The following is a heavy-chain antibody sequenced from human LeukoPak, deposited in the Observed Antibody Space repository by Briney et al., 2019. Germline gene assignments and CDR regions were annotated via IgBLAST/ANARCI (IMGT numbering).Heavy chain of an antibody. CDR1: GGSISRYY. V-gene: IGHV4-59*01. D-gene: IGHD6-13*01. CDR3: ARAHSSSWDC. Sequence: SETLSLTCTVSGGSISRYYWSWLRQPPGKGLEWIGYIYYSGSTNYNPSLKSRVTISLDTSKKQFYLSLSSVTAADTAVYYCARAHSSSWDCWGQGTLVTVSP. J-gene: IGHJ4*02. CDR2: IYYSGST.